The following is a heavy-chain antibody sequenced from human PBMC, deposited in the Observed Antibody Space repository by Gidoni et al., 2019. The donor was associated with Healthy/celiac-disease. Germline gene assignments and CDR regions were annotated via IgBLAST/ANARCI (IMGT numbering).Heavy chain of an antibody. CDR3: ARTAVLGIRGWFDP. J-gene: IGHJ5*02. CDR1: GGSISSYY. Sequence: QVQLQESGPGLVKPSETLSPPCTVSGGSISSYYWSWIRQPPGKGLEWIGYIYYSGSTNYNPSLKSRVTISVDTSKNQFSLKLSSVTAADTAVYYCARTAVLGIRGWFDPWGQGTLVTVSS. CDR2: IYYSGST. V-gene: IGHV4-59*01. D-gene: IGHD2-8*01.